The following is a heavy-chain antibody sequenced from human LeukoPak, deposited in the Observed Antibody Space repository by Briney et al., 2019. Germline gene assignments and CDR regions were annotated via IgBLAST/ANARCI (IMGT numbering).Heavy chain of an antibody. V-gene: IGHV3-74*01. CDR2: IISDGSTT. J-gene: IGHJ4*02. CDR3: ARVYSSSFVFDY. D-gene: IGHD6-6*01. Sequence: GGSLRLSCVASGFTFSSYWMHWVRQTQGKGLVWVSRIISDGSTTNYADFVKGRFTISRDNAKNTLYLQMNSLRVEDTAMYYCARVYSSSFVFDYWGQGTLVTVSS. CDR1: GFTFSSYW.